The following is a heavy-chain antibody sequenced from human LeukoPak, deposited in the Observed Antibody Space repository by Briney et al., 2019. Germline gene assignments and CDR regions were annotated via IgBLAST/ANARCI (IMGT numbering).Heavy chain of an antibody. Sequence: PGGSLRLSCAASGFTFSSYSMNWVRQAPGKGLEWVSYISSSSSTIYYADSVKGRFTISRDNAKNSLYLQMNSLRAEDTAVYYCARDAHWVHLDYWGQGTLVTVSS. D-gene: IGHD7-27*01. CDR3: ARDAHWVHLDY. V-gene: IGHV3-48*01. J-gene: IGHJ4*02. CDR1: GFTFSSYS. CDR2: ISSSSSTI.